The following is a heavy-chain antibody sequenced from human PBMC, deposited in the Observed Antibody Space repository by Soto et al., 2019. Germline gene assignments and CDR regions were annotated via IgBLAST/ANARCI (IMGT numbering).Heavy chain of an antibody. Sequence: QVQLVESGGGVVQPGRSLQLSCEASGFTFNTYGMHWVRQAPGKGLEWVAVIWYNGSNKYYGDSVKGRFTISRDNSKNTLYLQMNSLRAEDTAVYYCARDAIDGDNGDYWGQGTLVNVSS. CDR1: GFTFNTYG. D-gene: IGHD4-17*01. CDR2: IWYNGSNK. V-gene: IGHV3-33*01. J-gene: IGHJ4*02. CDR3: ARDAIDGDNGDY.